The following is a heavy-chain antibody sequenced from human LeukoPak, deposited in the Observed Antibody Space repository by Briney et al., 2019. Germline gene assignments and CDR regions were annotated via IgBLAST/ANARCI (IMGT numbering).Heavy chain of an antibody. Sequence: SETLSLTCTVSGYSISSGYYWGWIRQPPGKGLEWIGSIYHSGSTYYNPSPKSRVTISVDTSKNQFSLKLSPVTAADTAVYYCARAVDTAMVTKFGYWGQGTLVTVSS. CDR3: ARAVDTAMVTKFGY. CDR1: GYSISSGYY. D-gene: IGHD5-18*01. CDR2: IYHSGST. J-gene: IGHJ4*02. V-gene: IGHV4-38-2*02.